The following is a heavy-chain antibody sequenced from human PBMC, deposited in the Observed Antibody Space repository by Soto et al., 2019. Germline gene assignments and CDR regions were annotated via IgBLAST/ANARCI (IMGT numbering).Heavy chain of an antibody. Sequence: QVQLIQSEAAVMKPGSSVRVSCTASGGIFGSHGFSWVRQAPGQRLEWVGGFIPIFRTLTYTEKFQARVRFVPDESVNTVYLDLSGLTSDDTAVYSCVRDRRIYYSDPHDEFVASDYEVWGQGTMVTVSS. CDR1: GGIFGSHG. D-gene: IGHD3-22*01. J-gene: IGHJ3*01. CDR3: VRDRRIYYSDPHDEFVASDYEV. CDR2: FIPIFRTL. V-gene: IGHV1-69*01.